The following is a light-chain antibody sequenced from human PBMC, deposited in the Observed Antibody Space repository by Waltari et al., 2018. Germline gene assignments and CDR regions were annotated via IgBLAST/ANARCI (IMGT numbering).Light chain of an antibody. CDR1: QSVGRNY. V-gene: IGKV3-20*01. CDR3: QHYVRRWA. Sequence: EIVLTQSPGTLSLSPGESATLSCRASQSVGRNYLAWYQQRPGQAPRLLIYGASSRATGIPDRFSGSGSGTDFTLSISRLEPEDFAVYYCQHYVRRWAFGQGTKVEIK. CDR2: GAS. J-gene: IGKJ1*01.